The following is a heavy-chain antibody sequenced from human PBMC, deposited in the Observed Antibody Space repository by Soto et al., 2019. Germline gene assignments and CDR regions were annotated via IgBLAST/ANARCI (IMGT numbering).Heavy chain of an antibody. J-gene: IGHJ4*02. V-gene: IGHV3-53*01. CDR3: ARGRWFGELLTQYYFDY. Sequence: GGSLRLSCAASGFTVSSNYMSWVRQAPGKGLEWVSVIYSGGSTYYADSVKGRFTISRDNSKNTLYLQMNSLRAEDTAVYYCARGRWFGELLTQYYFDYWGQGTLVTVSS. CDR1: GFTVSSNY. CDR2: IYSGGST. D-gene: IGHD3-10*01.